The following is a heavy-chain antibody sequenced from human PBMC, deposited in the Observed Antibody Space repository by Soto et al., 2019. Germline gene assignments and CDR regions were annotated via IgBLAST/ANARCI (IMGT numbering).Heavy chain of an antibody. Sequence: ASVKVSCKASGYTFTSYGISWVRQAPGQGLEWMGWISAYNGNTNYAQKLQGRVTMTTDTSTSTAYMELRSLRSDDTAVYYCARSLLSYDSSGYSASWGQGTLVTVSS. CDR2: ISAYNGNT. V-gene: IGHV1-18*01. D-gene: IGHD3-22*01. J-gene: IGHJ5*02. CDR3: ARSLLSYDSSGYSAS. CDR1: GYTFTSYG.